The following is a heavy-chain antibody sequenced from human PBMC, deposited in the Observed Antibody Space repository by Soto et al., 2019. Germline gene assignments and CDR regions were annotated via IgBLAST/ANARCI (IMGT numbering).Heavy chain of an antibody. V-gene: IGHV1-18*01. CDR1: GYTFTSYG. J-gene: IGHJ4*02. D-gene: IGHD3-10*01. CDR3: ARDMPAYYYGSGSPFDY. CDR2: ISAYNGNT. Sequence: ASVKVSCKASGYTFTSYGISWVRQAPGQGLEWMGWISAYNGNTNYAQKLQGRVTMTTDTSTSTAYMELRSLRSDDTAVYYCARDMPAYYYGSGSPFDYWGKGTLVTVSS.